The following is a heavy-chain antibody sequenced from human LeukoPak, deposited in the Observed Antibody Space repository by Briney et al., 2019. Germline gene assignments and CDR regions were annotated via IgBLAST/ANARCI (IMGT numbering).Heavy chain of an antibody. J-gene: IGHJ6*03. Sequence: GGSLRLSCAASGFTFSDYYMSWIRQAPGKGLEWVSYISSSGSTIYYADSVKGRFTISRDNAKNSLYLQMNSLRAEDTAVYYCARAVSSTSFYYYYYYMDVWGKGATVTVSS. D-gene: IGHD2-2*01. CDR2: ISSSGSTI. V-gene: IGHV3-11*01. CDR3: ARAVSSTSFYYYYYYMDV. CDR1: GFTFSDYY.